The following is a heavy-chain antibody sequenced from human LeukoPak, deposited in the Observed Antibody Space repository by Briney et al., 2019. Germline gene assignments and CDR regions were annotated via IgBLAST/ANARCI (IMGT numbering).Heavy chain of an antibody. CDR2: IIPIFGTA. J-gene: IGHJ6*03. Sequence: SVKVSCKASGGTFSSYAISWVRQAPGQGLEWMGGIIPIFGTANYAQKFQGRVTITTDESTSTAYMELSSLRSEDTAVHYCARGYCSSTSCYKAFYYYYCMDVWGKGTTVTVSS. V-gene: IGHV1-69*05. CDR1: GGTFSSYA. CDR3: ARGYCSSTSCYKAFYYYYCMDV. D-gene: IGHD2-2*02.